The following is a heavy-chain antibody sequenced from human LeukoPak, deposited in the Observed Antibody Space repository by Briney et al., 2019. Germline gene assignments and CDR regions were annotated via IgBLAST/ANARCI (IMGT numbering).Heavy chain of an antibody. CDR3: ARDRRAFDI. Sequence: ASVKVSCKASGYTFTNYYTHWVRQAPGQGLEWMGIINPSGGSTTYAQKFQGRVTMTRDTSTSTVYMELSSLRSEDTAVYYCARDRRAFDIWGQGTMVTVSS. J-gene: IGHJ3*02. CDR2: INPSGGST. V-gene: IGHV1-46*01. CDR1: GYTFTNYY.